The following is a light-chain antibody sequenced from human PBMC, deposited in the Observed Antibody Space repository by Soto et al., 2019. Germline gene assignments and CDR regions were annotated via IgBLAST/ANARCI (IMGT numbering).Light chain of an antibody. Sequence: QSALTQPASVSGSPGQSIAISCTGTSSDVGAYNYVSWYQQYPGKAPKLMIYDVSIRPSGVSNRFSGSKSGNAASLTISGLQAGDEADYYCSSYTSTSPVFGGGTKLTVL. CDR2: DVS. V-gene: IGLV2-14*01. J-gene: IGLJ2*01. CDR1: SSDVGAYNY. CDR3: SSYTSTSPV.